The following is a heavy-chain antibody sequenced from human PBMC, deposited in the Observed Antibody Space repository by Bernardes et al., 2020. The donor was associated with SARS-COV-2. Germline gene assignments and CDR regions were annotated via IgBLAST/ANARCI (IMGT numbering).Heavy chain of an antibody. V-gene: IGHV3-11*01. CDR1: GFTFSDYD. D-gene: IGHD6-13*01. CDR3: ARATNGYSSSWFLLDL. Sequence: GRSLRLSCAASGFTFSDYDMSWIRQAPGKGLEWVSYISSSSSTIYYADSVQGRFTVSRDNAKNSVYLQMNSLRAEDTAVYYCARATNGYSSSWFLLDLWGRGTLVTVSS. CDR2: ISSSSSTI. J-gene: IGHJ2*01.